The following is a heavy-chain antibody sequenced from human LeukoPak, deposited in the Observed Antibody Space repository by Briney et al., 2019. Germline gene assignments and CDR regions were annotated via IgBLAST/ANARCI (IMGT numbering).Heavy chain of an antibody. CDR3: ARGLWFGHIDY. CDR2: ISAYNGNT. D-gene: IGHD3-10*01. J-gene: IGHJ4*02. CDR1: GYTFTSYV. V-gene: IGHV1-18*01. Sequence: ASVKVSCKASGYTFTSYVSSWVRQAPGQGLEWMGWISAYNGNTKYAQKLQGRVTMTTDTSTSTAYMELRSLRSDDTAVYYCARGLWFGHIDYWGQGTLVTVSS.